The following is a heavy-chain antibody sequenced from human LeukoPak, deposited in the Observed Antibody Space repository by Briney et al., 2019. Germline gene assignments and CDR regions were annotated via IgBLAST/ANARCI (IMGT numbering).Heavy chain of an antibody. J-gene: IGHJ4*02. CDR2: INHSGST. D-gene: IGHD3-22*01. CDR3: ARGYRIKYYYDSSGYYYFDY. V-gene: IGHV4-39*07. Sequence: SETLSLTCSVSGGSISSSSYYWSWIRQPPGKGLEWIGEINHSGSTNYNPSLKSRVTISVDTSKNQFSLKLSSVTAADTAVYYCARGYRIKYYYDSSGYYYFDYWGQGTLVTVSS. CDR1: GGSISSSSYY.